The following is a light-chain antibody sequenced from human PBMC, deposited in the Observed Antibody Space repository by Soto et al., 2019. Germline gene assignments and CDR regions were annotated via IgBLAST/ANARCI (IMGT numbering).Light chain of an antibody. CDR1: QSISSC. CDR3: QQYNSYSSWT. V-gene: IGKV1-5*01. J-gene: IGKJ1*01. Sequence: IQMTQSHSTLSSSLGDRVTITCRASQSISSCFAWYQQKPGRAPKLLIYDASTLESGVPSRFSGSGSGTDFTLTISSMQTEDFAAYYCQQYNSYSSWTFGQGTKVDIK. CDR2: DAS.